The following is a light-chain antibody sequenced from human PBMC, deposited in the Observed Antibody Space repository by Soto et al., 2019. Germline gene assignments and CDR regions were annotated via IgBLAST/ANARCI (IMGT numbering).Light chain of an antibody. CDR1: ERIYSAY. J-gene: IGKJ5*01. Sequence: EVVLAQSPGTLSFSRGERATLSCRASERIYSAYLGWYQQKPGQAPRLLIYGTSSRATGIPDRFSDSGSGTDFTLTISRLEPEDFAVYYCQQYGNSPITFGQGTRLEI. V-gene: IGKV3-20*01. CDR2: GTS. CDR3: QQYGNSPIT.